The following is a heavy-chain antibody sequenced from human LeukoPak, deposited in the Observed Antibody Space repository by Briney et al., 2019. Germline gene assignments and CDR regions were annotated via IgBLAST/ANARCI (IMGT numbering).Heavy chain of an antibody. CDR3: AKASSGWYNRPFDY. Sequence: PGGSLRLSCAASGFTFSSYAMSRVRQAPGKGLEWVSAISGSGGSTYYADSVKGRFTISRDNSKNTLYLQMNSLRAEDTAVYYCAKASSGWYNRPFDYWGQGTLVTVSS. V-gene: IGHV3-23*01. J-gene: IGHJ4*02. CDR1: GFTFSSYA. D-gene: IGHD6-19*01. CDR2: ISGSGGST.